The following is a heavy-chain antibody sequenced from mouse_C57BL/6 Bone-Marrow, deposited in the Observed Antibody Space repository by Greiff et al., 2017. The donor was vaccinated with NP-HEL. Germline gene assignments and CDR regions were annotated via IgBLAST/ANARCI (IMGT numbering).Heavy chain of an antibody. CDR2: IYPGSGST. V-gene: IGHV1-55*01. CDR1: GYTFTSYW. J-gene: IGHJ4*01. CDR3: ARSLIYDGYSYAMDY. D-gene: IGHD2-3*01. Sequence: VQLQQPGAELVKPGASVKMSCKASGYTFTSYWITWVKQRPGQGLEWIGDIYPGSGSTNYNEKFKSKATLTVDTSSSTAYMQLSSLTSEDSAVYYCARSLIYDGYSYAMDYWGQGTSVTVSS.